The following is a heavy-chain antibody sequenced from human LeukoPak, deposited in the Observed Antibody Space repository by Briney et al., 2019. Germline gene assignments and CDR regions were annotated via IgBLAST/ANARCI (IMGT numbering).Heavy chain of an antibody. V-gene: IGHV1-3*01. D-gene: IGHD3-3*01. CDR3: ARESRTYYDFWSGPLDFDY. Sequence: GASVKVSCKASGYTFTSYAMHWVRQAPGQRLEWMGWINAGNGNTKYSQKLQGRVTMTTDTSTSTAYMELRSLRSDDTAVYYCARESRTYYDFWSGPLDFDYWGQGTLVTVSS. CDR1: GYTFTSYA. J-gene: IGHJ4*02. CDR2: INAGNGNT.